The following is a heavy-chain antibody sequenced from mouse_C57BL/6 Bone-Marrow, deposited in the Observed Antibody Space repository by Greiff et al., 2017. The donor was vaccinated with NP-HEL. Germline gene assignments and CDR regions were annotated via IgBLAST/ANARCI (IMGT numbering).Heavy chain of an antibody. CDR2: IYPGSGNT. D-gene: IGHD1-1*01. CDR3: AMEYDGSSSFAY. V-gene: IGHV1-76*01. CDR1: GYTFTDYY. Sequence: QVQLQQSGAELVRPGASVKLSCKASGYTFTDYYINWVKQRPGQGLEWIARIYPGSGNTYYNEKFKGKATLTAEKSSSTAYMQLSSLTSEDSAVYFCAMEYDGSSSFAYWGQGTLVTVSA. J-gene: IGHJ3*01.